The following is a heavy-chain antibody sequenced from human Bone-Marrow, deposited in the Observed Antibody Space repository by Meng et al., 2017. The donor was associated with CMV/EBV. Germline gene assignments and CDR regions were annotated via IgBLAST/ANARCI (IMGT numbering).Heavy chain of an antibody. CDR1: GFTFSSYE. Sequence: GESLKISCAASGFTFSSYEMNWVRQAPGKGLEWVSYISSSGSTIYYADSVKGRFTIFRDNAKNSLYLQMNSLRAEDTAVYYCARDTSDFWSGYHYYYYGMDVWGQGTTVTVSS. CDR2: ISSSGSTI. CDR3: ARDTSDFWSGYHYYYYGMDV. J-gene: IGHJ6*02. D-gene: IGHD3-3*01. V-gene: IGHV3-48*03.